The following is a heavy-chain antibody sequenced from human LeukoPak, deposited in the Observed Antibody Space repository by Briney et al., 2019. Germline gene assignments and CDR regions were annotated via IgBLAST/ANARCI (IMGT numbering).Heavy chain of an antibody. CDR3: ARDGFGVVTATKREYYFDY. J-gene: IGHJ4*02. Sequence: GRSLRLSCAASGFTFSSYAMHWVRQAPGKGLEWVAVISYDGSNKYYADSVKGRFTISRDNSKNTLYLQMNSLRAEDTAVYYCARDGFGVVTATKREYYFDYWGQGTLVTVSS. V-gene: IGHV3-30*04. CDR2: ISYDGSNK. CDR1: GFTFSSYA. D-gene: IGHD2-21*02.